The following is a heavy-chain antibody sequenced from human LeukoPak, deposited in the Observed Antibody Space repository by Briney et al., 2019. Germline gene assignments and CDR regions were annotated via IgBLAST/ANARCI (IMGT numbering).Heavy chain of an antibody. Sequence: GGSLRLSCAASGFTFSTYSMTWVRQAPGKGLEWVSSISSGSTYIYYADSVKGRFTISRDNAKNSLYLQMNSLRAEDTAVYYCARVTSPYSGSYFDYWGQGTLVTVS. V-gene: IGHV3-21*01. CDR2: ISSGSTYI. D-gene: IGHD1-26*01. CDR3: ARVTSPYSGSYFDY. J-gene: IGHJ4*02. CDR1: GFTFSTYS.